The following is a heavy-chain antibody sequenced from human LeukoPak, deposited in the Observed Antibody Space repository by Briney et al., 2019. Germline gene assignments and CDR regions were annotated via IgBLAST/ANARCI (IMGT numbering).Heavy chain of an antibody. D-gene: IGHD3-22*01. CDR3: AKWPYYDSSGYSY. Sequence: SETLSLTCAVSGGSISSSNWWSWVRQPPGKGLEWIGEIYHSGSTNYNPSLKSRVTISVDKSKNQFSLKLSSVTAADTAVYYCAKWPYYDSSGYSYWGQGTLVTVSS. V-gene: IGHV4-4*02. CDR1: GGSISSSNW. CDR2: IYHSGST. J-gene: IGHJ4*02.